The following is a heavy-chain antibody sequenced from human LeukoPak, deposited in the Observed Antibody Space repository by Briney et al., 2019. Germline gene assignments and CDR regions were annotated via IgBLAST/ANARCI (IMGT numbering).Heavy chain of an antibody. V-gene: IGHV3-23*01. J-gene: IGHJ4*02. D-gene: IGHD1-26*01. CDR3: AKDSGATTDYFDC. Sequence: GGSLRLSCAGSGFTFSSYAMSWVRQAPGKGLEWVSAISGSGGSTYYADSVKGRFTISRDNSKNTLYLQMNSLRAEDTAVYYCAKDSGATTDYFDCWGQGTLVTVSS. CDR2: ISGSGGST. CDR1: GFTFSSYA.